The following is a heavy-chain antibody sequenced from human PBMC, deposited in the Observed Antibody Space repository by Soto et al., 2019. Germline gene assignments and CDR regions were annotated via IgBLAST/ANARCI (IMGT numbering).Heavy chain of an antibody. Sequence: GGSLRLSCAASGFTFSTYWMSWVRQAPGKGLEWVANIKQDGSEKYYVDSVKGRFTISRDNAKNSLYLQMNSLRAEDMAVYYCARGWEPGTVTYYYYGMDVWGQGTTVTVSS. V-gene: IGHV3-7*01. D-gene: IGHD4-4*01. J-gene: IGHJ6*02. CDR1: GFTFSTYW. CDR3: ARGWEPGTVTYYYYGMDV. CDR2: IKQDGSEK.